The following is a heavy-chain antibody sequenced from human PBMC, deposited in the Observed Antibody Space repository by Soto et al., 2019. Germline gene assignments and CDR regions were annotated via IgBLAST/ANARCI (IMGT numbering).Heavy chain of an antibody. V-gene: IGHV3-53*01. J-gene: IGHJ6*02. Sequence: EVRLVESGGRSIEPGWSLRLSCVVSGFSLRSTYMTWVRQAPGKGLEWVSVIYEGRMTYYAESVRGRFTISRDISENTVYLQMDNLRPDDTALYSCARGRNGLDVWGQGTTVTVSS. CDR1: GFSLRSTY. CDR2: IYEGRMT. CDR3: ARGRNGLDV.